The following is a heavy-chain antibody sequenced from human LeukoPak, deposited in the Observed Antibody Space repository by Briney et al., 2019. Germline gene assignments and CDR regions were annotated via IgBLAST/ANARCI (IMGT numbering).Heavy chain of an antibody. CDR3: ARVTMVRGVIIDDY. Sequence: ASVKVSCKASGYTFTSYAMHWVRQAPGQRLEWMGWINAGNGNTKYSQEFQGRATMTRDTSISTAYMELSRLRSDDTAVYYCARVTMVRGVIIDDYWGQGTLVTVSS. J-gene: IGHJ4*02. D-gene: IGHD3-10*01. V-gene: IGHV1-3*01. CDR2: INAGNGNT. CDR1: GYTFTSYA.